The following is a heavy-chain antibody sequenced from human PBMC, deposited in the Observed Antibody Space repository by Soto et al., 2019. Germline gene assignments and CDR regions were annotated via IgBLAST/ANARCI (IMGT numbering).Heavy chain of an antibody. CDR2: ISISSSDR. CDR3: VRGMNPLF. CDR1: GFTLRTYT. V-gene: IGHV3-21*06. J-gene: IGHJ4*01. Sequence: LRLSCAASGFTLRTYTMNWVRQAPGKGLEWVSSISISSSDRYYADSVRGRFTISRDNAKNALYLQMNSLRADDTAVYFCVRGMNPLFGGQGTLVTVSS.